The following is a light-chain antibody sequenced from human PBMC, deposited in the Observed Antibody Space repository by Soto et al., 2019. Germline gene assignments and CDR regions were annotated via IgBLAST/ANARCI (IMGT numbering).Light chain of an antibody. CDR3: QQYENLPT. CDR2: DAS. V-gene: IGKV1-33*01. Sequence: DSQMTQSRASLSAYVGDRVTITCQASQNINNYLNWYRQKPGRAPKLLIYDASNLEAGVPSRFRGSGSGTDFTFTISRLQPEDIATYYCQQYENLPTFGQGTRLEIK. CDR1: QNINNY. J-gene: IGKJ5*01.